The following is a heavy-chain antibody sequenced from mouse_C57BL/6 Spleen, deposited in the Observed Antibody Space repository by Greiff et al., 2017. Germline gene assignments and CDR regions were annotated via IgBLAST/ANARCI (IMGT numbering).Heavy chain of an antibody. Sequence: DVMLVESGGGLVKPGGSLKLSCAASGFTFSSYTMSWVRQTPEKRLEWVATISGGGGNTYYPDSVKGRFTISRDNAKNTLYLQMSSLRSEDTALYYCARPFDYSNYRDWFAYWGQGTLVTVSA. J-gene: IGHJ3*01. D-gene: IGHD2-5*01. CDR3: ARPFDYSNYRDWFAY. CDR2: ISGGGGNT. V-gene: IGHV5-9*01. CDR1: GFTFSSYT.